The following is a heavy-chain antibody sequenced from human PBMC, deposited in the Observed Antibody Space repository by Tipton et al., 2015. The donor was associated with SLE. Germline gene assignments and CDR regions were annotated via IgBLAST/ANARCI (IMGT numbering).Heavy chain of an antibody. V-gene: IGHV5-51*03. CDR1: GYSFTSYW. J-gene: IGHJ3*02. Sequence: QSGAEVKKPGESLKISCKGSGYSFTSYWIGWVRQMPGKGLEWMGLIYPGDSDTRYSPSFQGQVTISADKSISTAYLQWSSLKASDTAMYYCASAYYYDSSGYFDAFDIWGQGTMVTVSS. D-gene: IGHD3-22*01. CDR2: IYPGDSDT. CDR3: ASAYYYDSSGYFDAFDI.